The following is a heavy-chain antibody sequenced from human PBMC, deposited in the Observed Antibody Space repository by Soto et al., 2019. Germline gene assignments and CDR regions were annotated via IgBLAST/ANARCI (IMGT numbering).Heavy chain of an antibody. V-gene: IGHV5-51*01. J-gene: IGHJ6*02. D-gene: IGHD2-8*02. CDR2: IYPGDSDT. CDR1: GYNFPTYW. CDR3: ARQLTTGGSRLCGSGVCPIVGGMDV. Sequence: PGESLKISCKGSGYNFPTYWIGWVRQVPGKGLEWMGNIYPGDSDTTYSPSFQGQVTISADKSISTAYLQWSSLKASDTAIYYCARQLTTGGSRLCGSGVCPIVGGMDVWGQGTTVTVS.